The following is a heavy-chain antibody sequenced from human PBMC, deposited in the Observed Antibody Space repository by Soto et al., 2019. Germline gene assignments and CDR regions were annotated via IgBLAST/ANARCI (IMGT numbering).Heavy chain of an antibody. J-gene: IGHJ5*02. CDR1: GGSISSYY. CDR2: IYTSGST. CDR3: ARDRGDTVTQTNWFGP. D-gene: IGHD4-4*01. V-gene: IGHV4-4*07. Sequence: SETLSLTCTVSGGSISSYYWSWIRQPAGKGLEWIGRIYTSGSTNYNPSLKSRVTMSVDTSKNQFSLKLSSVTAADTAVYYCARDRGDTVTQTNWFGPWGQGTLVTVSS.